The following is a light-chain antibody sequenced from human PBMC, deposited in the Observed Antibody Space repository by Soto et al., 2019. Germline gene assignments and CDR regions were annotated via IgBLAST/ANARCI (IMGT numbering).Light chain of an antibody. J-gene: IGLJ2*01. CDR2: GNS. Sequence: QSVLTQPPSVSGAPGQRVTISCTLSSSNIGAGYDVHWYQQLPGTAPRLLIYGNSNRPSGVPARFSGSNSGTSPALAITGLQPEDEAGYSRHTYDSSLSGNVVFGGGTKLTVL. CDR1: SSNIGAGYD. V-gene: IGLV1-40*01. CDR3: HTYDSSLSGNVV.